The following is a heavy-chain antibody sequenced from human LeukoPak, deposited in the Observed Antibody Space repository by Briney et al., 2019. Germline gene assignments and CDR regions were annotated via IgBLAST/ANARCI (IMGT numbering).Heavy chain of an antibody. CDR1: GYTFTDYY. CDR3: ARDSPLAY. V-gene: IGHV1-2*02. J-gene: IGHJ4*02. Sequence: GASVKVSCKASGYTFTDYYMHWVRQAPGQGLKWMGWINPNSGGTKYAQKFQGRVTMTRDTSISTAYMELSSLRPDDTAVYYCARDSPLAYWGQGALVTVSS. D-gene: IGHD3-16*01. CDR2: INPNSGGT.